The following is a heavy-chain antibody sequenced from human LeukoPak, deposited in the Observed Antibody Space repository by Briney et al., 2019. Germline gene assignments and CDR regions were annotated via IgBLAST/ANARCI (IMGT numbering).Heavy chain of an antibody. CDR3: ARAMTTVVTLGAFDI. J-gene: IGHJ3*02. Sequence: SETLSLTCTVSGGSISSYYWSWIRQPPRKGLEWIGYIYHSGSTKYNPSLKSRVTISVDTSKNQFSLKLSSVTAADTAVYYCARAMTTVVTLGAFDIWGQGTMVTVSS. D-gene: IGHD4-23*01. CDR1: GGSISSYY. CDR2: IYHSGST. V-gene: IGHV4-59*01.